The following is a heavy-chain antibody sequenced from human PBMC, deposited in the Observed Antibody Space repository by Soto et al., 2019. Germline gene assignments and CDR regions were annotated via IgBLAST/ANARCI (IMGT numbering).Heavy chain of an antibody. D-gene: IGHD2-2*01. CDR3: ARVKCSGNSCYDGNGMDV. V-gene: IGHV1-3*01. CDR2: INAGSGNT. CDR1: GYTFTSYA. Sequence: ASVKVSCKASGYTFTSYAMHWVRQAPGQRLEWMGWINAGSGNTKYSQKFQGRVTITRDTSASTAYMELSSLRSEDTAVYYCARVKCSGNSCYDGNGMDVWGQGTTVTVSS. J-gene: IGHJ6*02.